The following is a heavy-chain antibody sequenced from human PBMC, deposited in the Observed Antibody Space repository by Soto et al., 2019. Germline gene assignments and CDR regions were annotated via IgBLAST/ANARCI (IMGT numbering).Heavy chain of an antibody. D-gene: IGHD3-10*01. V-gene: IGHV3-30*18. CDR1: GLTFNSYC. CDR2: MSCDGSNK. J-gene: IGHJ6*01. Sequence: PXGCLRLSRAASGLTFNSYCMHGARQDPGKGLDWVAVMSCDGSNKYYADSVKGRFTISRDNSKNTLYLQMNSLRAEDKAVYYCAKAFRYYYRSGTTPGNYGMDFWGQGTTVTFCS. CDR3: AKAFRYYYRSGTTPGNYGMDF.